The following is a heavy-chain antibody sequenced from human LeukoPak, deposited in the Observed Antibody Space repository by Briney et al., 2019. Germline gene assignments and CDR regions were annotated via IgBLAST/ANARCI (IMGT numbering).Heavy chain of an antibody. V-gene: IGHV4-34*01. J-gene: IGHJ5*02. D-gene: IGHD3-10*01. CDR1: GGSFSGYY. CDR2: INHSGST. CDR3: ARHGPGITMVRGPRGWFDP. Sequence: SETLSLTCAVYGGSFSGYYWSWIRQPPGKGLEWIGEINHSGSTNYNPSLKSRVTISVDTSKNQFSLKLSSVTAADTAVYYCARHGPGITMVRGPRGWFDPWGQGTLVTVSS.